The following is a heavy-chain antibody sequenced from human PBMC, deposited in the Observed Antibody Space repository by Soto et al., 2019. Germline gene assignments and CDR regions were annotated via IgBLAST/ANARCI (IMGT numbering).Heavy chain of an antibody. Sequence: QLQLQESGPGLVKPSETLSLTCTVSGGSISSSSYYWGWIRQPPGKGLEWIGSIYYSGSTYYNPSLKSRVTISVDTSKNQCSLKLSSVTAADTAVYYCARRLDGDYDGYYYYGMDVWGQGTTVTVSS. CDR1: GGSISSSSYY. V-gene: IGHV4-39*01. D-gene: IGHD4-17*01. J-gene: IGHJ6*02. CDR2: IYYSGST. CDR3: ARRLDGDYDGYYYYGMDV.